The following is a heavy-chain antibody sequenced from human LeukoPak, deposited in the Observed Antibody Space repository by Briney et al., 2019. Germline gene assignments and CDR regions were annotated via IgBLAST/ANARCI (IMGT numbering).Heavy chain of an antibody. Sequence: QPGGSLRLSCAASGFTFSNYWMSWVRQAPGKGLEWVANIKQDGSEKHYVDPLKGRFTISRDNAKNSVYLQMNSLRAEDTAVYYCAGIGYRSSSFDYWGQGTLVTVSS. D-gene: IGHD6-6*01. CDR2: IKQDGSEK. CDR3: AGIGYRSSSFDY. CDR1: GFTFSNYW. J-gene: IGHJ4*02. V-gene: IGHV3-7*01.